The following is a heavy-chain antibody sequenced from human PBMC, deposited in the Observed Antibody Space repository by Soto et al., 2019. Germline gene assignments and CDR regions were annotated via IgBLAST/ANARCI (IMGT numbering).Heavy chain of an antibody. CDR1: GFTFSNAW. Sequence: GGSLRLSCAASGFTFSNAWMSWVRQAPGKGLEWVGRIKSKTDGGTTDYAAPVKGRFTISRDDSKNTLYLQMNSLKTEDTAVYYCTAPDYDFWSGYPIYYYYGMDVWGQGTTVTVSS. CDR2: IKSKTDGGTT. V-gene: IGHV3-15*01. CDR3: TAPDYDFWSGYPIYYYYGMDV. J-gene: IGHJ6*02. D-gene: IGHD3-3*01.